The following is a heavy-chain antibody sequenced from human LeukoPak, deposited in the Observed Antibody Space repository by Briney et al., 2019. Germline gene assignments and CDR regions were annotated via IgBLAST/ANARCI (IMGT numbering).Heavy chain of an antibody. CDR1: GYTFTGYY. V-gene: IGHV1-2*06. CDR2: INPNSGGT. J-gene: IGHJ6*02. Sequence: ASVKVSCKASGYTFTGYYMHWVRQAPGQGLEWMGRINPNSGGTNYAQKFQGRVTMTRDTSISAAYMELSRLRSDDTAVYYCARGGYDFVYYYYGMDVWGQGTTVTVSS. D-gene: IGHD3-3*01. CDR3: ARGGYDFVYYYYGMDV.